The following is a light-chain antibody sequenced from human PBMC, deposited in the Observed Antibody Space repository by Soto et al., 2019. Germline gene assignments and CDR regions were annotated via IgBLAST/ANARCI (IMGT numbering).Light chain of an antibody. CDR3: CSYAGSGTNV. CDR2: DVT. J-gene: IGLJ1*01. Sequence: QSALAQPASVSGSPGQWITISCTGTSCNVGNFNVVSWYQHHPGKAHQVIINDVTERSSGVSHRFSGSKSGNTSSLTISGLQAEDEADYYCCSYAGSGTNVFGTGTKLTVL. V-gene: IGLV2-23*02. CDR1: SCNVGNFNV.